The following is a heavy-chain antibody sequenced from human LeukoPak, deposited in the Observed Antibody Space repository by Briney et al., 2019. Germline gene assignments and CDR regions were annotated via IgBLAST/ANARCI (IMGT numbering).Heavy chain of an antibody. CDR3: ARELHSGSYYFDY. J-gene: IGHJ4*02. Sequence: SETLSLTCAVYGGSFSGYYWSWIRQPPGKGLEWIGSLYHSGSTYYNPSLKSRVTTSVDTSKNRFSLKLTSVTAADTAVYYCARELHSGSYYFDYWGQGTLVTVSS. V-gene: IGHV4-34*01. D-gene: IGHD1-26*01. CDR1: GGSFSGYY. CDR2: LYHSGST.